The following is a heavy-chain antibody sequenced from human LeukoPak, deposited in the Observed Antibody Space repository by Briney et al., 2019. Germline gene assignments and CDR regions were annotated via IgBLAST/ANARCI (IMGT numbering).Heavy chain of an antibody. J-gene: IGHJ5*02. V-gene: IGHV1-69*13. CDR3: ARDLGGDYQVNGWFDP. Sequence: ASVKVSCKASGGTFSSYAISWVRQAPGQGLEWMGGIIPIFGTANYAQKCQGRVTITADESTSTAYMELSSLRSEDTAVYYCARDLGGDYQVNGWFDPWGQGTLVTVSS. D-gene: IGHD4-17*01. CDR2: IIPIFGTA. CDR1: GGTFSSYA.